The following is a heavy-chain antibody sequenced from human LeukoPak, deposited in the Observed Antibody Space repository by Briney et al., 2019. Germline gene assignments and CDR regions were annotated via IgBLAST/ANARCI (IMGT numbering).Heavy chain of an antibody. J-gene: IGHJ6*03. CDR2: INHSGST. CDR1: GGSFSGYY. D-gene: IGHD1/OR15-1a*01. Sequence: PSETLSLTCAVYGGSFSGYYWSWLRQPPGKGLEWIGEINHSGSTNYNPSLKSRVTISVDTSKNQFSLKLSSVTAADTAVYYCARGGNNYWGGYYYYYMDVWGKGTTVTVSS. CDR3: ARGGNNYWGGYYYYYMDV. V-gene: IGHV4-34*01.